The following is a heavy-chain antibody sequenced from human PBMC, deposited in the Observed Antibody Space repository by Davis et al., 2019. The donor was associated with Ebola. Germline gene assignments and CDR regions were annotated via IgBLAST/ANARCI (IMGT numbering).Heavy chain of an antibody. CDR2: IYHSGST. Sequence: PSETLSLTCAVFGGSISSGGYSWSWIRQPPGKGLEWIGYIYHSGSTYYNPSLKSRVTISVDRSKNQFSLKLSSVTAADTAVYYCARVGPGQLASFDYWGQGTLVTVSS. CDR1: GGSISSGGYS. V-gene: IGHV4-30-2*01. CDR3: ARVGPGQLASFDY. D-gene: IGHD6-6*01. J-gene: IGHJ4*02.